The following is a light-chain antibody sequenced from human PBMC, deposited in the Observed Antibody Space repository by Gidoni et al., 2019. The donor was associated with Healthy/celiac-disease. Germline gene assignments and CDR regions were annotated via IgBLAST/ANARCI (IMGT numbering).Light chain of an antibody. V-gene: IGKV3-20*01. CDR1: QSVSSSY. Sequence: DIVSTPFSGTLSLSPGESATLSRRVSQSVSSSYLAWYQQKPGQAPRLLIYGASSRATGIPDRFSGSGSGTDFTLTISRLEPEDFAVYYCQQYDSSPRTFGQGTKVEIK. CDR3: QQYDSSPRT. CDR2: GAS. J-gene: IGKJ1*01.